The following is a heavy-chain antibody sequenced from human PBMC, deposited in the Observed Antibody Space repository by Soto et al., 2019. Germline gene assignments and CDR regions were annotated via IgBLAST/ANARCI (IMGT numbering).Heavy chain of an antibody. CDR3: AKAKNDYNWDNRPPFDY. D-gene: IGHD1-20*01. J-gene: IGHJ4*02. Sequence: QPGGSLRLSCEASGFTLRNYAMTWVRQAPGKGLEWVSLISANDVGTYYAESVKTRFTISTDQSRNTVYLQMDRLRADDTAIYYCAKAKNDYNWDNRPPFDYWGQGTLVTVSS. V-gene: IGHV3-23*01. CDR1: GFTLRNYA. CDR2: ISANDVGT.